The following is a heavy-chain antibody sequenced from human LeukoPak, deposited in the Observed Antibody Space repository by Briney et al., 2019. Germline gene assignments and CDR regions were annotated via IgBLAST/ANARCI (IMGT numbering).Heavy chain of an antibody. Sequence: SETLSLTCTVSGGSISSSNYFWAWIRQPPGKGLEWIGTIDYSGNTYYNPSLKSRVTLSVDTSKNQFSLRLSSVTGADTAVYYCARYRYSSGWPNRFDPWGQGTLVTVSS. V-gene: IGHV4-39*01. CDR3: ARYRYSSGWPNRFDP. J-gene: IGHJ5*02. CDR2: IDYSGNT. CDR1: GGSISSSNYF. D-gene: IGHD6-19*01.